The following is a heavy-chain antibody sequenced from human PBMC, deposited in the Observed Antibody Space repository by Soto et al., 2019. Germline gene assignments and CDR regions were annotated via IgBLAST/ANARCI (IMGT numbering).Heavy chain of an antibody. D-gene: IGHD2-21*02. CDR3: AAFVVVTAGEY. CDR1: GFTFSSYW. Sequence: EVQLVESGGGLVQPGGSLRLSCAASGFTFSSYWMHWVRQTPGKGLVWVGRITADGIGTTYADSVKGRFTISRDNAKTMVYLQMNSLRAEDTAVYYCAAFVVVTAGEYWGQGTLVTVSS. V-gene: IGHV3-74*01. CDR2: ITADGIGT. J-gene: IGHJ4*02.